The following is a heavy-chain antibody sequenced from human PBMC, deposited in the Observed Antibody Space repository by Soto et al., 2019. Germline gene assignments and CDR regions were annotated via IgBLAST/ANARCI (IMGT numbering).Heavy chain of an antibody. Sequence: EVQLVESGGGLVQPGGSLRLSCTASGFTFSGFWMHWVRQAPGKGLVWVSRINGDGSVTNYADSVKGRFTISRDNAKNTRNLKMNSRKAEDTAVYYCLRVKETGGWGALDYWGQETLVTVS. CDR2: INGDGSVT. V-gene: IGHV3-74*01. J-gene: IGHJ4*02. D-gene: IGHD6-19*01. CDR1: GFTFSGFW. CDR3: LRVKETGGWGALDY.